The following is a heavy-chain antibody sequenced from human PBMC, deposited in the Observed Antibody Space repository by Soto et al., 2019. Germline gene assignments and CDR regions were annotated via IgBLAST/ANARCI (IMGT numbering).Heavy chain of an antibody. CDR2: ISTGGTTI. CDR3: ARGAYNYYSYMDV. J-gene: IGHJ6*03. D-gene: IGHD3-16*01. Sequence: QVQLVESGGGLVKPGGSLRLSCAASGFTFSDYYMSWIRQAPGKGLEWVSYISTGGTTIYYADSVKGRFTISRDNAKNSLYLQMNSLRDEDTAVYYCARGAYNYYSYMDVWGKGTTVTVSS. CDR1: GFTFSDYY. V-gene: IGHV3-11*01.